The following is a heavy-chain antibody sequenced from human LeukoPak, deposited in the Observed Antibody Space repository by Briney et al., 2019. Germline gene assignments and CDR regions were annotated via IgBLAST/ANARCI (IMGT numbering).Heavy chain of an antibody. CDR2: ISSNGGST. Sequence: GGSLRLSCAASGFTFSSYAMHWVRQAPGKGLEYVSAISSNGGSTYYANSVKGRFTISRDNSKNTLYLQMGSLRAEDMAVYYCARENDPGAFDIWGQGTMVTVSS. V-gene: IGHV3-64*01. CDR3: ARENDPGAFDI. CDR1: GFTFSSYA. J-gene: IGHJ3*02.